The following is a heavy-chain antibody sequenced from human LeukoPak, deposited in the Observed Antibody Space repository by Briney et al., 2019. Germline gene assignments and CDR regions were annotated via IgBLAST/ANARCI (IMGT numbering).Heavy chain of an antibody. CDR2: VNPETGNT. D-gene: IGHD3/OR15-3a*01. V-gene: IGHV1-8*03. CDR1: GYSFTTFH. CDR3: ARRGLVAGIYDLVYGFDL. Sequence: ASVKVSCKAAGYSFTTFHINWVRQAPGQGPEWMGLVNPETGNTGFAQKFQGRVTITQNSSVTTVYMELSSMTSEDTAVYYCARRGLVAGIYDLVYGFDLWGQGTMVTVSS. J-gene: IGHJ3*01.